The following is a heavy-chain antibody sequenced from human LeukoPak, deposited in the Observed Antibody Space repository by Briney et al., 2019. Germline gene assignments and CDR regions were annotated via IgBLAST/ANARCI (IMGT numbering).Heavy chain of an antibody. CDR3: AKEGYYGSGSFPDY. Sequence: TGGSLRLSCAASGFTFASYGIHWVRQAPGKGLEWVAVISYDGNNKYYADSVKGRFTISRDNSKNTLYLQMNSLTAEDTAVYYCAKEGYYGSGSFPDYWGQGTLVTVSS. CDR1: GFTFASYG. V-gene: IGHV3-30*18. D-gene: IGHD3-10*01. J-gene: IGHJ4*02. CDR2: ISYDGNNK.